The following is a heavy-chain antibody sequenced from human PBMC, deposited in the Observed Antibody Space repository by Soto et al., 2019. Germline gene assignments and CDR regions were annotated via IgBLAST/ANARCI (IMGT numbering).Heavy chain of an antibody. V-gene: IGHV4-59*08. CDR1: GGSISSHS. Sequence: SETLSLTCTVSGGSISSHSWTWIRQPPGKGLEWIGYIYNSGSTNYNPSLKSRVTISVDTSKNHFSLKLSSVTAADTAVYYCARHGWSTSGWFDYWGQGTLVTVSS. CDR2: IYNSGST. J-gene: IGHJ4*02. D-gene: IGHD6-19*01. CDR3: ARHGWSTSGWFDY.